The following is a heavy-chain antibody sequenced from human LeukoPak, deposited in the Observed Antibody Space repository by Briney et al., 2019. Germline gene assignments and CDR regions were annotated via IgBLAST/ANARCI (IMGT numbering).Heavy chain of an antibody. CDR1: GYTFTSYD. CDR2: MNPNSGNT. J-gene: IGHJ4*02. D-gene: IGHD3-10*01. Sequence: ASVKVSCKASGYTFTSYDINWVRQATGQGLEWMGWMNPNSGNTGYAQKFQGRVTMTRNTSISTAYMELSSLRSEDTAVYYCARARGTVLWFGSPYYFAYWGQGTLVTVSS. V-gene: IGHV1-8*01. CDR3: ARARGTVLWFGSPYYFAY.